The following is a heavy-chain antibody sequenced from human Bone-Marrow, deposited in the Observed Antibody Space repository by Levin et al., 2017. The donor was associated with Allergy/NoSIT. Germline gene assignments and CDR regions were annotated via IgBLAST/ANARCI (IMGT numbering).Heavy chain of an antibody. Sequence: AGGSLRLSCAASGFTFNYYWMHWVRQAPGKGLVWVSRTDGYGTTTDYADSVKGRFTITRDNAENTLYLQMNSLRAEDTGVYYCTREVCSGGRCKDFDSWGQGTLVTVSS. J-gene: IGHJ4*02. V-gene: IGHV3-74*01. CDR2: TDGYGTTT. CDR1: GFTFNYYW. CDR3: TREVCSGGRCKDFDS. D-gene: IGHD2-15*01.